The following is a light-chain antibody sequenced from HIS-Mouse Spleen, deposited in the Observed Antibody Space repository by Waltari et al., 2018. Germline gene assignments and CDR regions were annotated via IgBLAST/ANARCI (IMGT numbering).Light chain of an antibody. V-gene: IGLV3-10*01. CDR3: YSTDSSGNHRV. CDR1: ASPKKY. J-gene: IGLJ2*01. Sequence: SYELTQPPSVSVSPGQTARTTCSGDASPKKYAYSYQQKSGQAPVLVIYEDSKRPSGIPGRFSGSSSGTMATLTISGAQVEDEADYYCYSTDSSGNHRVFGGGTKLTVL. CDR2: EDS.